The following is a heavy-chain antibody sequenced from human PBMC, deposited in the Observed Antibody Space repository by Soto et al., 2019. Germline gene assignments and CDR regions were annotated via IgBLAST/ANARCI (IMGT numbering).Heavy chain of an antibody. Sequence: QVQLQESGPGLVKPSGTLSLTCGVSGGSISASYWWNWVRQPPGKGLEWIGKIYHSGSTNYNPSLKGRVTISVDKSKNQFSLRLSSVTAADTAVYYCVTSLNYDFWRDGGRHYYFDYWGQGALVTVSS. V-gene: IGHV4-4*02. J-gene: IGHJ4*02. CDR3: VTSLNYDFWRDGGRHYYFDY. D-gene: IGHD3-3*01. CDR2: IYHSGST. CDR1: GGSISASYW.